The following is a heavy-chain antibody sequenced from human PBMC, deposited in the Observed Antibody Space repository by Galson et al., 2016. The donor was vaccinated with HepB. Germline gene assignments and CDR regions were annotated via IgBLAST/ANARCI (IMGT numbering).Heavy chain of an antibody. CDR3: ARDPGYCTGTSCHKDY. D-gene: IGHD2-2*02. CDR1: GFTFSSYS. Sequence: SLRLSCAVSGFTFSSYSMNWVRQTPGTGLEWVSYISSSSSTTYYAASVKGRFTISRDNAKNSLYLQMNSLRDEDTAVYYCARDPGYCTGTSCHKDYWGQGTLVTVSS. CDR2: ISSSSSTT. J-gene: IGHJ4*02. V-gene: IGHV3-48*02.